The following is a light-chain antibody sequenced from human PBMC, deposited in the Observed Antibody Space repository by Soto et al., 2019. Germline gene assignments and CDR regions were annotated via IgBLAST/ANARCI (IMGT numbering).Light chain of an antibody. V-gene: IGKV1-5*03. J-gene: IGKJ1*01. Sequence: DIQMTQSPSTLSGSVGDRVTITCRASQTISSWLAWYQQKPGKAPKLLIYKASTLKSGVPSRFRGSGSGTEFTLTISSLQPDDFGTYYCQQYNSYSAAFGQGTKVELK. CDR2: KAS. CDR3: QQYNSYSAA. CDR1: QTISSW.